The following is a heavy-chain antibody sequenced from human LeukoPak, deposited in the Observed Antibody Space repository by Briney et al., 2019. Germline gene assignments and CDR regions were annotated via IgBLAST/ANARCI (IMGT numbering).Heavy chain of an antibody. J-gene: IGHJ4*02. CDR1: GFTFSSYA. Sequence: PGRSLRLSCAVAGFTFSSYAMHRVRQAPGKGLEWVAVMSYDGSNKYHADSVKGRFTISRDNSKNTLYLQMNSLRAEDTAVYYCARGAWFGDHWGQGTLVTVSS. D-gene: IGHD3-10*01. CDR2: MSYDGSNK. V-gene: IGHV3-30*01. CDR3: ARGAWFGDH.